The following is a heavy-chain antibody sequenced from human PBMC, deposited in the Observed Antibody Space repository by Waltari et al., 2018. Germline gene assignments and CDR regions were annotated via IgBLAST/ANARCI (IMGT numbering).Heavy chain of an antibody. V-gene: IGHV3-21*01. D-gene: IGHD6-6*01. CDR3: ARVRDPLEYSSSSAAFDI. Sequence: EVQLVESGGGLVKPGGSLRLSCAASGFTFSSYSMNWVRQAPGTGLEWVSSISSSSSYIYYADSVKGRFTISRDNAKNSLYLQMNSLRAEDTAVYYCARVRDPLEYSSSSAAFDIWGQGTMVTVSS. J-gene: IGHJ3*02. CDR1: GFTFSSYS. CDR2: ISSSSSYI.